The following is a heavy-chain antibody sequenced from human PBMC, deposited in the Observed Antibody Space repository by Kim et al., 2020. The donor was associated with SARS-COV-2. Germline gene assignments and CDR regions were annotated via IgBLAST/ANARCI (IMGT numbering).Heavy chain of an antibody. Sequence: GGSLRLSCVASGFKFADYAMYWVRQAPGKGLEWVSGINWNSATVHYADSVKGRFTISRDNTKNSVSLQMNSLRAEDTATYYCAKSRLPGSGSYYLPPGYWGQGILVTVSS. CDR1: GFKFADYA. CDR2: INWNSATV. D-gene: IGHD3-10*01. CDR3: AKSRLPGSGSYYLPPGY. V-gene: IGHV3-9*01. J-gene: IGHJ4*02.